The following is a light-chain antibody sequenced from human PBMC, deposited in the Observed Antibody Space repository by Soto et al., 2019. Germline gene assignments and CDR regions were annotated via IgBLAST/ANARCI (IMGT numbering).Light chain of an antibody. CDR1: SSNIGSNT. Sequence: QSVLTQPPSASGTPGQRVTISCSGSSSNIGSNTVTWCQHLPGTAPKLLIYTNNERPSGVPDRFSGSKSGTSASLAISGLQSEDEADYYCAAWDDSLNGYVFGTGTRSPS. J-gene: IGLJ1*01. CDR2: TNN. CDR3: AAWDDSLNGYV. V-gene: IGLV1-44*01.